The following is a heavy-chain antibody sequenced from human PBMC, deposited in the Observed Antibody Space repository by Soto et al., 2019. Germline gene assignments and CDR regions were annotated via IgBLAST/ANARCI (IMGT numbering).Heavy chain of an antibody. CDR3: ARSLNCFDP. Sequence: SETLSLTCTVSGGSISSYYWSWIRQPPGKGLEWIGSIYYSGSTNYNPSLKSRVTISIDTSKIQFSLKVSSVTAADTAVYYCARSLNCFDPWGQGTLVTVSS. V-gene: IGHV4-59*01. CDR1: GGSISSYY. CDR2: IYYSGST. J-gene: IGHJ5*02.